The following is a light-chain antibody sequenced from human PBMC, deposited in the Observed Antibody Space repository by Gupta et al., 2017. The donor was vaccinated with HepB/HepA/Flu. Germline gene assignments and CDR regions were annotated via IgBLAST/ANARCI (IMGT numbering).Light chain of an antibody. CDR1: SSAVGVYNY. CDR2: GVS. V-gene: IGLV2-14*01. CDR3: SSYTSSSALARFVV. Sequence: SALTQPVAVCGSPGQSTTIFCTGTSSAVGVYNYSSWYQQHPGKAPKLMIYGVSNRPSGVSNRFSGSKSGNTASLTISGLQAEDEADYYCSSYTSSSALARFVVFGGGTKLTVL. J-gene: IGLJ2*01.